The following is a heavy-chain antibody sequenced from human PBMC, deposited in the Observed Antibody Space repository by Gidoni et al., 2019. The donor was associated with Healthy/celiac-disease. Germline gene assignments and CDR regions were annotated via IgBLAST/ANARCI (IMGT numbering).Heavy chain of an antibody. D-gene: IGHD4-17*01. J-gene: IGHJ5*02. CDR2: ISSSSSYI. CDR1: GFPFSSYS. Sequence: EVQLVESGGGLVKPGGSLRLSCAASGFPFSSYSMNWVRQAPGKGLEWVSSISSSSSYIYYADSVKGRFTISRDNAKNSLYLQMNSLRAEDTAVYYCARDYGDYSFGWFDPWGQGTLVTVSS. V-gene: IGHV3-21*01. CDR3: ARDYGDYSFGWFDP.